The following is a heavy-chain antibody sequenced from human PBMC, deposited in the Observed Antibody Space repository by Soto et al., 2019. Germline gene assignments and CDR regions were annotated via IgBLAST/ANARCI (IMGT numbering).Heavy chain of an antibody. V-gene: IGHV1-8*01. CDR2: MNPNSGNT. Sequence: GVSVKVCCKASGYGYASCDMNWVRHDKGQGLEWMGWMNPNSGNTGYAQKFQGRVTMTRNTSISTAYMELSSLRSEDTAVYYCASAHYGSGSYYNPAQLRPHAFDIWGQGTMVTVSS. J-gene: IGHJ3*02. CDR1: GYGYASCD. CDR3: ASAHYGSGSYYNPAQLRPHAFDI. D-gene: IGHD3-10*01.